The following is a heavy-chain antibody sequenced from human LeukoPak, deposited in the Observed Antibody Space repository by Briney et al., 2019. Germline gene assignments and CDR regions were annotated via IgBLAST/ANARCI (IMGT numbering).Heavy chain of an antibody. CDR3: ARDRYYYDSSGYYELDY. J-gene: IGHJ4*02. CDR1: GYTFTGYG. CDR2: ISAYNGNT. D-gene: IGHD3-22*01. V-gene: IGHV1-18*01. Sequence: ASVKVSCKASGYTFTGYGISWVRQAPGQGLEWMGWISAYNGNTNYAQKLQGRVTMTTDTSTSTAYMELRSLRSDDTAVYYCARDRYYYDSSGYYELDYWGQGNLVTVSS.